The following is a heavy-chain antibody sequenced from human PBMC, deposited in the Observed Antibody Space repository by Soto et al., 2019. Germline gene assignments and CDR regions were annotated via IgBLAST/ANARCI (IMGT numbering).Heavy chain of an antibody. CDR1: GFTFSSYW. J-gene: IGHJ6*02. CDR3: ARDRSDYDFWSGYYRIWWAYGMDV. CDR2: INSDGSST. D-gene: IGHD3-3*01. Sequence: GGSLRLSCAASGFTFSSYWMHWVRQAPGKGLVWVSRINSDGSSTSYADSVKGRFTISRDNAKNTLYLQMNSLRAEDTAVYYCARDRSDYDFWSGYYRIWWAYGMDVWGQGTTVTVSS. V-gene: IGHV3-74*01.